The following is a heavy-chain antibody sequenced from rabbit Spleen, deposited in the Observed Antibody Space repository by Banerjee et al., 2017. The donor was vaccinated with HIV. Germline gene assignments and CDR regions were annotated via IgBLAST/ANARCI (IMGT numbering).Heavy chain of an antibody. CDR3: ARDLVAVIGWNFNL. V-gene: IGHV1S45*01. J-gene: IGHJ4*01. Sequence: QEQLEESGGDLVKPGASLTLACTASGFSFSSSYYMCWDRQAPGKGLEWIAFINIVTGKSVYANWAEGRFIMSRTSSTTVTLQMTSLTAADTATYFCARDLVAVIGWNFNLWGQGTLVTVS. CDR2: INIVTGKS. D-gene: IGHD1-1*01. CDR1: GFSFSSSYY.